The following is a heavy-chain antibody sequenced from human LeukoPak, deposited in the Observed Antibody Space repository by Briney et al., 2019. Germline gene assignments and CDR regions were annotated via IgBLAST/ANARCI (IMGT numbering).Heavy chain of an antibody. D-gene: IGHD2-8*02. J-gene: IGHJ5*02. CDR3: ARGPRTGPNKNWFDP. CDR1: GGSISSSNW. Sequence: SETLSLTCAVSGGSISSSNWWSWVRQPPGKGLEWIWEIYHSGSTNYNPSLKSRVTISVDKSKNQFSLKLSFVTAADTAVYYCARGPRTGPNKNWFDPWGQGTLVTVSS. CDR2: IYHSGST. V-gene: IGHV4-4*02.